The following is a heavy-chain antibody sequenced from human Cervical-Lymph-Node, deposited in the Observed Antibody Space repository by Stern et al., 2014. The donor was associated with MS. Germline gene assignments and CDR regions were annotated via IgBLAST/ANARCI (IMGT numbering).Heavy chain of an antibody. Sequence: EVQLVESGGEVKKPGEYLKISCQASGYSFTNFWIGWVRQMPGEGPEWMGIIYPGDSDARYSPSFRGQVIISVDKSIRTAYLQWNSLKATDTAMFYCARLIAPAGNAFDVWGQGALVTVSS. V-gene: IGHV5-51*01. CDR1: GYSFTNFW. CDR2: IYPGDSDA. CDR3: ARLIAPAGNAFDV. D-gene: IGHD2-21*01. J-gene: IGHJ3*01.